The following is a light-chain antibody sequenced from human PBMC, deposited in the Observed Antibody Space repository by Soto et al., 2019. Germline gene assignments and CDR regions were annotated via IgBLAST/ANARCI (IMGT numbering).Light chain of an antibody. J-gene: IGKJ2*01. V-gene: IGKV3-15*01. Sequence: ETLLTQSPATLSVSPGERATLSCRASQSVRDNLAWYQQKPGQAPRLLIYGASTRAPGIPDRFSGSGFGTEFSLAISSLQSEDFAGYYCQQHNDWPPSTFGQGTKLEIK. CDR2: GAS. CDR3: QQHNDWPPST. CDR1: QSVRDN.